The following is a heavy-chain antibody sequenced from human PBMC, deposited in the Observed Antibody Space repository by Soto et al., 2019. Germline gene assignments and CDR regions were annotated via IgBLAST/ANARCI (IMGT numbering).Heavy chain of an antibody. D-gene: IGHD2-2*02. J-gene: IGHJ4*02. CDR3: AKDVGSGSTSSCYRRLDF. V-gene: IGHV3-43D*04. Sequence: GGSLRLSCALSGFHFDYNAMHWVRPAPEKGLEWVSLISWDGGRTDNADSVRGRFIVSRDSSKNSRYLQMSSLRVEDTALYYCAKDVGSGSTSSCYRRLDFWGQGPLVTVSS. CDR1: GFHFDYNA. CDR2: ISWDGGRT.